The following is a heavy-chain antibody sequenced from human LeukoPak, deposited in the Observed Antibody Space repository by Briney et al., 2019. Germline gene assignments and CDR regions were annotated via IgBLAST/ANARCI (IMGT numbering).Heavy chain of an antibody. D-gene: IGHD2-15*01. V-gene: IGHV1-46*01. CDR3: AGSYCSGGSCQTQYYFDY. Sequence: ASVKVSCKASGYTFTSYYMHWVRQAPGQGLEWMGIINPSGGSTSYAQEFQGRVTMTRDTSTSTVYMELSSLRSEDTAVYYCAGSYCSGGSCQTQYYFDYWGQGTLVTVSS. CDR1: GYTFTSYY. CDR2: INPSGGST. J-gene: IGHJ4*02.